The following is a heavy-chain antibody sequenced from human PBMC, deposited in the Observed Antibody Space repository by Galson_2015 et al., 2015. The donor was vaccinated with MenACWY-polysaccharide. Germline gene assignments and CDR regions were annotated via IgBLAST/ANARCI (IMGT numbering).Heavy chain of an antibody. D-gene: IGHD6-19*01. J-gene: IGHJ3*02. CDR1: GYSFTSYW. Sequence: QSGAEVKKPGESLRISCKGSGYSFTSYWISWVRQMPGKGLEWMGRIDPSDSYTNYSPSFQGHVTISADKSISTAYLQWSSLKASDTAMYYCARRGGLSYSSGWYWGAFDIWGQGTMVTVSS. CDR2: IDPSDSYT. CDR3: ARRGGLSYSSGWYWGAFDI. V-gene: IGHV5-10-1*01.